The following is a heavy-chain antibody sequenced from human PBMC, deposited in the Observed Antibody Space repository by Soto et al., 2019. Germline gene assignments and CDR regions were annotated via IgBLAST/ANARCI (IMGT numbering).Heavy chain of an antibody. CDR2: ISAYNGNT. J-gene: IGHJ6*03. V-gene: IGHV1-18*01. CDR3: AREFSGRLWFGEPALGGSYYMDV. CDR1: GYTFTSYG. D-gene: IGHD3-10*01. Sequence: ASVKVSCKASGYTFTSYGISWVRQAPGQGLEWMGWISAYNGNTNYAQKLQGRVTMTTDTSTSTAYMELRSLRSDDTAVYYCAREFSGRLWFGEPALGGSYYMDVWGKGTTVTVSS.